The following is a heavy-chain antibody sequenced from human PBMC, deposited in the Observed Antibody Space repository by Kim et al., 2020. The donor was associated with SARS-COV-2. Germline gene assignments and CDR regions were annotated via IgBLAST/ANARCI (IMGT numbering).Heavy chain of an antibody. CDR2: INPYSGDT. J-gene: IGHJ4*02. CDR3: ARSEHSWSGHYLSY. CDR1: GYTFTDYY. D-gene: IGHD3-3*01. V-gene: IGHV1-2*02. Sequence: ASVKVSCKASGYTFTDYYIHWVRQAPGQGLEWMGWINPYSGDTNYAQKFQGRVTMTRDTSISTPYVELSSLRSDDTAVYYCARSEHSWSGHYLSYWGQGT.